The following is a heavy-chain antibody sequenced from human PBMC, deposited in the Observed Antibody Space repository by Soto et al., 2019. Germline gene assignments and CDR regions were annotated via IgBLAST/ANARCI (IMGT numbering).Heavy chain of an antibody. Sequence: QVQLVQSGADVKNPGASVKVSCNASGYRFTSYGIGWVRQAPGQGLEWMGWINAYNGNTNYAQNLQGRVSLTTDTSTSTAYMELRSLRSNDTAVYYCAMVDVYVTPSPQDVWGHGTTVTVS. CDR2: INAYNGNT. J-gene: IGHJ6*02. CDR1: GYRFTSYG. V-gene: IGHV1-18*01. CDR3: AMVDVYVTPSPQDV. D-gene: IGHD3-16*01.